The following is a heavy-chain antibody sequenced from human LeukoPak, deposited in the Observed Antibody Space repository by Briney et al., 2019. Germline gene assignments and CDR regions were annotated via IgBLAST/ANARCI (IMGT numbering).Heavy chain of an antibody. CDR3: ARAERYYMDV. Sequence: GYLILPCAASGFTFSSYSMNWVRQAPGTGLEWVSSINSSSSYIYYADSVKGRFTISRDNAKNSLYLQMNSLRAEDTAVYYCARAERYYMDVWGKGTTVTISS. V-gene: IGHV3-21*01. CDR1: GFTFSSYS. CDR2: INSSSSYI. J-gene: IGHJ6*03.